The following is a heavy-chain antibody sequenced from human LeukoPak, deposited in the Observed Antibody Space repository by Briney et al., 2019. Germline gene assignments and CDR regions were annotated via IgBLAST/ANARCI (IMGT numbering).Heavy chain of an antibody. CDR1: GGSFSGYY. D-gene: IGHD3-10*01. Sequence: PSETLSLTYAVYGGSFSGYYWTWIRQPPGKGLEWIGEINHSGSTNYNPSLKSRVTISVDTSKNHLSLKLNSVTAADTAVYYCARLSLLPQHITMVRGVHPWGQGTLVTVSS. V-gene: IGHV4-34*01. CDR2: INHSGST. J-gene: IGHJ5*02. CDR3: ARLSLLPQHITMVRGVHP.